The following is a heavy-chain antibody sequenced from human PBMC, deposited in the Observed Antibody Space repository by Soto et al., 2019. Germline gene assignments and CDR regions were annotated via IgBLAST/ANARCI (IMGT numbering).Heavy chain of an antibody. J-gene: IGHJ6*02. CDR2: ISSSGSTI. CDR1: GFTFSSYS. D-gene: IGHD6-13*01. Sequence: EVQLVESGGGLVQPGGSLRLSCAASGFTFSSYSMNWVRQAPGKGLEWVSYISSSGSTIYYADSVKGRFTISRDNAKNSLYLQMNSLRAEDTAVYYCATEQQPYDYGMDVWGQGTTVTVSS. CDR3: ATEQQPYDYGMDV. V-gene: IGHV3-48*04.